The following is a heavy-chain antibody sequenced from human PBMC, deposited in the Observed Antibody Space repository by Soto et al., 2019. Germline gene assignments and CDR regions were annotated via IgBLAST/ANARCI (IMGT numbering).Heavy chain of an antibody. CDR2: IIPIFGTA. Sequence: SVKVSCKASGGTFSSYAISWVRQAPGQGLEWMGGIIPIFGTANYAQKFQGRVTITADESTSTAYMELSSLRSEDTAVYYCARVRDGSGSYYYYYGMDVWGQGTTVTV. J-gene: IGHJ6*02. D-gene: IGHD3-10*01. V-gene: IGHV1-69*13. CDR3: ARVRDGSGSYYYYYGMDV. CDR1: GGTFSSYA.